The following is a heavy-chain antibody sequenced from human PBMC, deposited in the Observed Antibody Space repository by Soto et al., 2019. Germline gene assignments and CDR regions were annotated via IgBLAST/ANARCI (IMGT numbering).Heavy chain of an antibody. CDR3: AFSGAAAGTFAWFDP. CDR2: INAGNGNT. Sequence: ASVKVSCKASGYTFTSYAMHWVRQAPGQRLEWMGWINAGNGNTKYSQKFQGRVTITRDISASTAYMELSSLRSEDTAVYYCAFSGAAAGTFAWFDPWGQGTLVTVSS. J-gene: IGHJ5*02. CDR1: GYTFTSYA. D-gene: IGHD6-13*01. V-gene: IGHV1-3*01.